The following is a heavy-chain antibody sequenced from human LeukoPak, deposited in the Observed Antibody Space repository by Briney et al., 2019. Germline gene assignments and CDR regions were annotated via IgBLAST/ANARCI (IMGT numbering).Heavy chain of an antibody. V-gene: IGHV4-59*01. CDR1: GGSINNYY. Sequence: SETLSLTCTVSGGSINNYYWSWMRQPPGKGLEWIGYIYYRGSTNYNPSLKSRVTFSVDTSKNQFSLKLNSVTAADTAVYYCARGGDYGDLRYFDYWGQGTLVTVSS. CDR3: ARGGDYGDLRYFDY. CDR2: IYYRGST. D-gene: IGHD4-17*01. J-gene: IGHJ4*02.